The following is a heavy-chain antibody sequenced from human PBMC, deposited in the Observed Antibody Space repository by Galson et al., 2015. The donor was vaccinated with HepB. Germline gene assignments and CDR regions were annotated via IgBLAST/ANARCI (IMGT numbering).Heavy chain of an antibody. CDR3: AVVTTTDWYFDL. J-gene: IGHJ2*01. CDR2: IYYSGST. CDR1: GGSISSSSYY. V-gene: IGHV4-39*01. D-gene: IGHD3-22*01. Sequence: ETLSLTCTVSGGSISSSSYYWGWIHQPPGKGLEWIGSIYYSGSTYYNPSLKSRVTISVDTSKNQFSLKLSSVTAADTAVYYCAVVTTTDWYFDLWGRGTLVTVSS.